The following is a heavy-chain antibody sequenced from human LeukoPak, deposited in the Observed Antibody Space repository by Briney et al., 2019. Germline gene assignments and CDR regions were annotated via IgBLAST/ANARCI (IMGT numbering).Heavy chain of an antibody. Sequence: PGGSLRLSCAASGFTFSSYGMHWVRQAPGKGLEWVAFIRYDGSNKYYADSVKGRFTISRDNSKNTLYLQMNSLRAEDTAAYYCAKDQVVGATYYYYYMDVWGKGTTVTVSS. D-gene: IGHD1-26*01. CDR3: AKDQVVGATYYYYYMDV. J-gene: IGHJ6*03. CDR2: IRYDGSNK. CDR1: GFTFSSYG. V-gene: IGHV3-30*02.